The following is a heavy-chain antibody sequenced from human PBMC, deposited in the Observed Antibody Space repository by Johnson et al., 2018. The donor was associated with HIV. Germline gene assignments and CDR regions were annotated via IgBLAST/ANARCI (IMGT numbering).Heavy chain of an antibody. V-gene: IGHV3-11*04. CDR1: GFTFSDYY. Sequence: QVQLVDSGGGLVKPGGSLILSCAASGFTFSDYYMSWIRQSPGTGLEWVSYISISGSTIYYAHSVKGRFTISRDNAKNSLYLQMNSLRAEDTAVYYCARVRPKGSFDIWGQGTMVTVSS. J-gene: IGHJ3*02. D-gene: IGHD1-1*01. CDR2: ISISGSTI. CDR3: ARVRPKGSFDI.